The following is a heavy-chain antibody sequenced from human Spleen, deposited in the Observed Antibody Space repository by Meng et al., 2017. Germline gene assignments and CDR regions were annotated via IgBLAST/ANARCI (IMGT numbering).Heavy chain of an antibody. CDR1: GDSISSGSYY. J-gene: IGHJ4*02. Sequence: LRLSCTVSGDSISSGSYYWSWIRQPAGKGLEWIGRIHTSGSTNYNPSLKSRVTISADTSKNQFSLKLSSVTAADTAVYYCARQWGGSYRGGQGTLVTGAS. V-gene: IGHV4-61*02. CDR3: ARQWGGSYR. D-gene: IGHD1-26*01. CDR2: IHTSGST.